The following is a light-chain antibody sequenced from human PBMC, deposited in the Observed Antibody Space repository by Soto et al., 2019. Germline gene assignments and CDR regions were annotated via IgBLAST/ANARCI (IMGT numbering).Light chain of an antibody. Sequence: AIRMTQSPSSLSASTGDRVTITCRASQGISSYLAWYQQKPGKAPKLLISAASTLQSGVPSRLSGSGSGTDLTLTISCLQSEDFATYYCQQYDSYLRSFGGGTKVEIK. V-gene: IGKV1-8*01. CDR1: QGISSY. CDR2: AAS. J-gene: IGKJ4*01. CDR3: QQYDSYLRS.